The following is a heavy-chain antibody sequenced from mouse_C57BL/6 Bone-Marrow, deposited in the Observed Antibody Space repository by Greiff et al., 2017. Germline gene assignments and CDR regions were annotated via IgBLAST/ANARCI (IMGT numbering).Heavy chain of an antibody. Sequence: VQLKESGAELVKPGASVKISCKVSGYAFSTYWMNWVKQRPGKGLEWIGQIYPGDGDTNYNGKFKGKATLTADKSSSTAYKQLSSLTSEDSAVYFGARDWDYLDYWGQGTTLTVSS. V-gene: IGHV1-80*01. CDR2: IYPGDGDT. D-gene: IGHD4-1*01. CDR1: GYAFSTYW. J-gene: IGHJ2*01. CDR3: ARDWDYLDY.